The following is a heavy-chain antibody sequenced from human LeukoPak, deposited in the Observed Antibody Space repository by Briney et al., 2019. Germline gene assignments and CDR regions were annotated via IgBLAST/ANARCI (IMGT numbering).Heavy chain of an antibody. CDR2: IYYSGST. CDR1: GGPISSYY. J-gene: IGHJ6*02. V-gene: IGHV4-59*01. D-gene: IGHD6-19*01. Sequence: PSETLSLTCTVSGGPISSYYWSWIRQPLGKGLEWIGYIYYSGSTNYNPSLKSRVTISADTSKNQFSLKMYSVTAADTAVYYCAREIAEAGKASYYYAMDVWGQGTTVTVSS. CDR3: AREIAEAGKASYYYAMDV.